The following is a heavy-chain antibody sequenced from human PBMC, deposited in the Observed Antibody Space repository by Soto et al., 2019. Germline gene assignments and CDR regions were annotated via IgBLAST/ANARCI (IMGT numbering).Heavy chain of an antibody. D-gene: IGHD3-22*01. Sequence: QVQLQESGPGLVKPSETLSLTCTVSGGSVNSGSYYWSWIRQPPGKGLEWIGYIYYSGSTNYNPSLKSRVTISVDTSKNQFSLKLSSVTAADTAVYYCASEYYYDSTSYGMDVWGQGTTVTVSS. CDR1: GGSVNSGSYY. CDR2: IYYSGST. CDR3: ASEYYYDSTSYGMDV. J-gene: IGHJ6*02. V-gene: IGHV4-61*01.